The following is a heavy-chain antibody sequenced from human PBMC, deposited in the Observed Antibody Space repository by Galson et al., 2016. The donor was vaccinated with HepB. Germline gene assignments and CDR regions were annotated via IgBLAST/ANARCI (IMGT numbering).Heavy chain of an antibody. J-gene: IGHJ4*02. D-gene: IGHD3-16*01. Sequence: SLRLSCAASGFAFSDYGIHWVRQAPGKGLEWVASISPDGTKKYYADSVTGRFPMSRDSSKDTVYLQMTSLRTEDTATFYCARPAWESAVAFDYWGQGTLVTVSP. CDR2: ISPDGTKK. CDR3: ARPAWESAVAFDY. CDR1: GFAFSDYG. V-gene: IGHV3-30*03.